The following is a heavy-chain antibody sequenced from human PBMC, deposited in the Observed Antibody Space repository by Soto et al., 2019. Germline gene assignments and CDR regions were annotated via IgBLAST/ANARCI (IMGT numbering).Heavy chain of an antibody. J-gene: IGHJ4*02. CDR2: IFYSGRT. D-gene: IGHD3-10*01. CDR3: GRVKYASGNYPIDH. V-gene: IGHV4-31*03. CDR1: GGSISSGGYY. Sequence: LSLTCTVSGGSISSGGYYWTWIRQHPGKGLEWIGYIFYSGRTYYNPSLKSRGVISVDTSKKQFSLKLDSVSAADTAVYYCGRVKYASGNYPIDHWGQGTLVTVSS.